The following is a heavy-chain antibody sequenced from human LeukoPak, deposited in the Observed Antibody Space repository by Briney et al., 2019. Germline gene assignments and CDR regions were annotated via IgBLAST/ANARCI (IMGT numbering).Heavy chain of an antibody. D-gene: IGHD2-2*01. Sequence: ASVKVPCKASGYTFTGYYMHWVRQAPGQGLEWMGWINPNSGGTNYAQKFQGRVTMTRDTSISTAYMELSRLRSDDTAVYYCARDYCSSTSCLIRWFDPWGQGTLVTVSS. CDR2: INPNSGGT. J-gene: IGHJ5*02. V-gene: IGHV1-2*02. CDR3: ARDYCSSTSCLIRWFDP. CDR1: GYTFTGYY.